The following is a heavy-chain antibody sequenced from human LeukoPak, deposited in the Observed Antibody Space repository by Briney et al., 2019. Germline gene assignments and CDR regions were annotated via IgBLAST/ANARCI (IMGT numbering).Heavy chain of an antibody. J-gene: IGHJ5*02. CDR2: ISAYNGNT. CDR1: GYTFTSYG. Sequence: ASVKVSCKASGYTFTSYGISWVRQAPGQGLEWMGWISAYNGNTNYAQKFQGRVTMTTDTSTSTAYMELRSLRSDDTAVYYCARAYCSSTSCYRWFDPWGQGTLVTVSS. CDR3: ARAYCSSTSCYRWFDP. D-gene: IGHD2-2*01. V-gene: IGHV1-18*01.